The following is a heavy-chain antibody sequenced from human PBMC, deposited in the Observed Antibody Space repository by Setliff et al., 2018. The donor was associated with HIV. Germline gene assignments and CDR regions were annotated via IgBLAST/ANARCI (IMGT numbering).Heavy chain of an antibody. CDR3: ARGPRVFAAVVETPFAF. Sequence: SETLSLTCAVSGGSFSAYYWSWIRQSPHKGLEWIGEIDHTGSAYYNPSLISRVTIPVDTSKNRFSLKLSSVTAADTALYYCARGPRVFAAVVETPFAFWGQGTRVTVSS. V-gene: IGHV4-34*01. D-gene: IGHD6-19*01. CDR2: IDHTGSA. CDR1: GGSFSAYY. J-gene: IGHJ4*02.